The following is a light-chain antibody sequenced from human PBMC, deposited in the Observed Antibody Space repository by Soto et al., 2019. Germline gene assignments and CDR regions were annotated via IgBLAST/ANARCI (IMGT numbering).Light chain of an antibody. Sequence: IRMTQSPSSLSASTEDRVTITCRASQGISNHLVWFQQKPGKVPKRLIYDASSLQAGVPSRFSGSGSGTDFTLTISSLQPEDFATYYCLHHHNFPLTFGQGTRLEIK. CDR3: LHHHNFPLT. V-gene: IGKV1-17*03. CDR2: DAS. CDR1: QGISNH. J-gene: IGKJ5*01.